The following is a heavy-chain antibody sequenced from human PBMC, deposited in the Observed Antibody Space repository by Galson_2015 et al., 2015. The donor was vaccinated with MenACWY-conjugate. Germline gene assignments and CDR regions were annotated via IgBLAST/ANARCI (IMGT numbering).Heavy chain of an antibody. CDR1: GFTFSIYS. CDR3: ARLRVTGTGTWGYDI. Sequence: SLRLSCAASGFTFSIYSMSWVRQAPGKGLEWVSYIHTDGSVTTYADSVKGRFTISRDNAENTLYLQMNSLRVEDTAVYYCARLRVTGTGTWGYDIWGQGTMVTVSS. J-gene: IGHJ3*02. CDR2: IHTDGSVT. V-gene: IGHV3-74*01. D-gene: IGHD1-1*01.